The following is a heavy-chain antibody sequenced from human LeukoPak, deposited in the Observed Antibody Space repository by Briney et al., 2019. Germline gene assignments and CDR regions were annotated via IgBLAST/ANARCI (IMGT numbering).Heavy chain of an antibody. CDR2: INHSGST. V-gene: IGHV4-34*01. J-gene: IGHJ6*03. CDR3: ASTVSKGAIDYYYMDV. CDR1: GGSFSGYY. Sequence: SETLSLTCAVYGGSFSGYYWSWIRQPPGKGLEWIGEINHSGSTNYNLSLKSRVTISVDTSKNQFSLKLSSVTAADTAVYYCASTVSKGAIDYYYMDVWGKGTTVTVSS. D-gene: IGHD2-2*02.